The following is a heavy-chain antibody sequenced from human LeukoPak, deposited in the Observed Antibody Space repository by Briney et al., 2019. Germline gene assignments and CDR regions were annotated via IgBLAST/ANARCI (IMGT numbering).Heavy chain of an antibody. V-gene: IGHV3-23*01. CDR2: ISGSGGST. CDR1: GFTFSSYA. J-gene: IGHJ6*02. Sequence: GASLRLSCAASGFTFSSYAMSWVRQAPGKGLEWVSAISGSGGSTYYADSVKGRFTISRDNSKNTLYLQMNSLRAEDTAVYYCAKDLSEEGIDGGWPYYYYGMDVWGQGTTVTVSS. CDR3: AKDLSEEGIDGGWPYYYYGMDV. D-gene: IGHD6-19*01.